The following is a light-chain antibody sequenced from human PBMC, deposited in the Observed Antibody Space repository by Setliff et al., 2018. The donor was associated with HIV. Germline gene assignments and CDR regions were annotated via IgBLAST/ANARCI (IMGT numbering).Light chain of an antibody. CDR2: DVT. J-gene: IGLJ2*01. CDR3: SSYTGRAPPVV. Sequence: ALRQPASVSGSPGQSITISCTGSSNDVGTYNYVSWYQQQPGKAPKLILYDVTTRPSGVSDRFSGSKSGDTASLTISGLQAEDEADYYCSSYTGRAPPVVLGGGTQLTVL. V-gene: IGLV2-14*01. CDR1: SNDVGTYNY.